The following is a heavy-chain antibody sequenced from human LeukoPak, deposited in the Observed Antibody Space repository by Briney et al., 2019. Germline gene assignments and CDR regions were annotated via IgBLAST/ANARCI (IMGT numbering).Heavy chain of an antibody. J-gene: IGHJ6*03. Sequence: SETLSLTCSVSGGSISSYYWSWIRQPPGKGLEWIGYIYYSGSTNYNPSLKSRVTISVDTSKNQFSLKLSSVTAADTAVYYCARAPYYYYYYMDVWGKGTTVTVSS. CDR2: IYYSGST. CDR1: GGSISSYY. V-gene: IGHV4-59*01. CDR3: ARAPYYYYYYMDV.